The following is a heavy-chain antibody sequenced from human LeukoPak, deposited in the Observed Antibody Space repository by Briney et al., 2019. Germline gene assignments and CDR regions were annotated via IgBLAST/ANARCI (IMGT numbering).Heavy chain of an antibody. Sequence: SETLSLTCAVYGGSFSGYYWSWIRQPPGKGLEWIGSMSYSGTRYYNPSLKSRVTISIDTSKNQFSLELSSVTAEDTAVFYCARHFFRAGVSKPDWFDSWGQGTLVTVSS. D-gene: IGHD3-10*01. V-gene: IGHV4-34*01. CDR2: MSYSGTR. CDR3: ARHFFRAGVSKPDWFDS. CDR1: GGSFSGYY. J-gene: IGHJ5*01.